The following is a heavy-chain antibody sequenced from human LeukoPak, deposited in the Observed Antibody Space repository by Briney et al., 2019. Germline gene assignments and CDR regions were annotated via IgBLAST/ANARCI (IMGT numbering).Heavy chain of an antibody. J-gene: IGHJ4*01. Sequence: GASVKVSCKASGYTFTSYYMHWVRQAPGQGLEWMGWMNPNSGNTGYAQKFQGRVTITRNTSISTAYMELSSLRSEDTAVYYCARGSGYGSGSYYDFDYWGQEPWSPSPQ. D-gene: IGHD3-10*01. CDR2: MNPNSGNT. CDR3: ARGSGYGSGSYYDFDY. V-gene: IGHV1-8*03. CDR1: GYTFTSYY.